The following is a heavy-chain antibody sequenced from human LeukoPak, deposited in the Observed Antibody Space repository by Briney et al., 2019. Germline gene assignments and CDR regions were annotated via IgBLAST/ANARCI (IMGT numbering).Heavy chain of an antibody. V-gene: IGHV1-2*02. CDR3: ARDRPRRFLEWRPYYFDY. Sequence: ASVKVSCKASGYTFTGYYMHWVRQAPGHGLEWMGWINPNSGGTNYAQKFQGRVTMTRDTSISTAYMELSRLRSDDTAVYYCARDRPRRFLEWRPYYFDYWGQGTLVTVSS. CDR1: GYTFTGYY. D-gene: IGHD3-3*01. J-gene: IGHJ4*02. CDR2: INPNSGGT.